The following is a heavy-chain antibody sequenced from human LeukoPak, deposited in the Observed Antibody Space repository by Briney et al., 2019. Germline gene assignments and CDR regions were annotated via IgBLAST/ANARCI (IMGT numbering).Heavy chain of an antibody. J-gene: IGHJ4*02. CDR2: INGDGSST. D-gene: IGHD3-22*01. V-gene: IGHV3-74*01. CDR3: ARELFPMTYYYDSSGNYFDY. CDR1: AFTLNTYW. Sequence: PGGSLRLSCAASAFTLNTYWMHCVRHVPGRGLEWVSRINGDGSSTNYADSVKGRFTISRDNAKDTLYLHMNSLRAEDTALYYCARELFPMTYYYDSSGNYFDYWGQGTLVTVSS.